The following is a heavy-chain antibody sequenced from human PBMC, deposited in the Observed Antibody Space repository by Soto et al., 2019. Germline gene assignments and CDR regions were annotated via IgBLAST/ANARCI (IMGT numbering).Heavy chain of an antibody. Sequence: EVQLVESGGGLVQPGRSLRLSCAASGFTFDYYAMHWVRQDPGKGLEWVSGISWNSGSIGYADSVKGRFTISRDNAKNSLYVQINSLRGDDTGLYYCAKDVGGFRNYDFGSGPVDYWGQRTLVTVSS. CDR2: ISWNSGSI. CDR3: AKDVGGFRNYDFGSGPVDY. D-gene: IGHD3-3*01. CDR1: GFTFDYYA. J-gene: IGHJ4*02. V-gene: IGHV3-9*01.